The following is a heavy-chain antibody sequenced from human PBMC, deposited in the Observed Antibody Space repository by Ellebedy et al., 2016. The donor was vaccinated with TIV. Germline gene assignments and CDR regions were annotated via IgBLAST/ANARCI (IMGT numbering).Heavy chain of an antibody. D-gene: IGHD2-15*01. V-gene: IGHV4-39*01. Sequence: GSLRLXXTVSGGSISSSSYYWGWIRQPPGKGLEWIGSIYYSGSTYYNPSLKSRVTISVDTSKNQFSLKLSSVTAADTAVYYCRVVLGAFDIWGQGTMVTVSS. J-gene: IGHJ3*02. CDR1: GGSISSSSYY. CDR2: IYYSGST. CDR3: RVVLGAFDI.